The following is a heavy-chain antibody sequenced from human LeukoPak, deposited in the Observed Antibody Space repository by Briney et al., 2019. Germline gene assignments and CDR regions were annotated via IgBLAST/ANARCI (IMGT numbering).Heavy chain of an antibody. CDR3: ARRQLWPYKYFDY. D-gene: IGHD5-18*01. V-gene: IGHV4-34*01. CDR1: VGSPTGFY. Sequence: PQTLSLTCAVYVGSPTGFYCSCIPQPPGPQLEWIGEINHSGSTNYNPSLKSRVTISVDTSKNQFSLKLSSVTAADTAVYYCARRQLWPYKYFDYWGQGTLVTVSS. J-gene: IGHJ4*02. CDR2: INHSGST.